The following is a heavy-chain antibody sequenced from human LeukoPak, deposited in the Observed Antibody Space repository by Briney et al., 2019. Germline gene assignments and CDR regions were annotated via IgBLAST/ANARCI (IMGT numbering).Heavy chain of an antibody. CDR1: GYTFTNYH. J-gene: IGHJ4*02. Sequence: GASVKVSCKASGYTFTNYHINWVRQASGQGLEWMTWINPDTGDKGYARKSQDRVTITTDTSISTAYMELSSLSSEDTAVYFCARMTSMTASGYDYWGQGTLVTVSS. V-gene: IGHV1-8*03. CDR3: ARMTSMTASGYDY. CDR2: INPDTGDK. D-gene: IGHD2-21*02.